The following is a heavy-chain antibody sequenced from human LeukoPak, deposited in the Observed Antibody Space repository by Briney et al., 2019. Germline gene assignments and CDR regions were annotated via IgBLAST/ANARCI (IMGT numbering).Heavy chain of an antibody. CDR3: ARRYSSGWLFDY. Sequence: SETLSLTCTVSGDSISNYYWNWIRQPPGKGLEWIGYIFYSGSTDYNPSLKSRVTISVDTSKNQFSLKLSSVTAADTAVYYCARRYSSGWLFDYWGQGTLVTVSS. J-gene: IGHJ4*02. V-gene: IGHV4-59*08. CDR2: IFYSGST. D-gene: IGHD5-18*01. CDR1: GDSISNYY.